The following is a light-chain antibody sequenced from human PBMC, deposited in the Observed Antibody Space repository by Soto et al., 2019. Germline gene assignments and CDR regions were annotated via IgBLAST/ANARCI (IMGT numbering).Light chain of an antibody. CDR3: QQYGTSPPFT. Sequence: EIVLTQSPGTLSLSQGERATLSCRASQSVSSTYLAWYQQKPGQAPRVLVYGASNRATGIPDRFSGSGSGTDFTLTISRLEPEDFAVYFCQQYGTSPPFTFGQGTK. V-gene: IGKV3-20*01. J-gene: IGKJ2*01. CDR2: GAS. CDR1: QSVSSTY.